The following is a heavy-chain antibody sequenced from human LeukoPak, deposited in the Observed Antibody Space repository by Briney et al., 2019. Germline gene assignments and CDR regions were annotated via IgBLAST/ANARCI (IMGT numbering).Heavy chain of an antibody. CDR1: GFTFSDAW. CDR2: IKSNIDVGTT. CDR3: TTDVTYYSGSYWDYFDY. D-gene: IGHD1-26*01. V-gene: IGHV3-15*01. Sequence: PGGSLRLSWTASGFTFSDAWMSWVRLAPGKGLEWVGRIKSNIDVGTTDYAAPVKGRFAMSRDDSKNTLYLQMNSLKTEDTAVYYCTTDVTYYSGSYWDYFDYWGQGTLVTVSS. J-gene: IGHJ4*02.